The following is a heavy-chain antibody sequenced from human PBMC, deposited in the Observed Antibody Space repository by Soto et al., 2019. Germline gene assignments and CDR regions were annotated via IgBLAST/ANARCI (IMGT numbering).Heavy chain of an antibody. CDR2: IYYNGIT. V-gene: IGHV4-31*03. CDR3: VRARFYGSDRTVFDF. D-gene: IGHD3-10*01. Sequence: QVQLQESGPGLVKPSQTLSLTCTVSRGSVSSGGYYWRWIRQHPGKCLEWLGYIYYNGITDYNPSLKGRLIISAAPSTSRFALILSSVTAADTAVYYFVRARFYGSDRTVFDFWGQGTLVTVSS. CDR1: RGSVSSGGYY. J-gene: IGHJ4*02.